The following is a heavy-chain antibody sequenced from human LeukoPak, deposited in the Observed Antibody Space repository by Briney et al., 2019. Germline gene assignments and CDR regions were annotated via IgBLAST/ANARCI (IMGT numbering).Heavy chain of an antibody. CDR1: GFTVSNNY. Sequence: PGGSLRLSWAASGFTVSNNYISWVRRAAGKGLEWVALIYSAGGTYYADSVKGRFTISRDNSKNTLHLQMNSLRAEDTAVYYCVRNSGELGAWGQGTLVTVSS. V-gene: IGHV3-53*01. D-gene: IGHD2-21*01. CDR3: VRNSGELGA. CDR2: IYSAGGT. J-gene: IGHJ5*02.